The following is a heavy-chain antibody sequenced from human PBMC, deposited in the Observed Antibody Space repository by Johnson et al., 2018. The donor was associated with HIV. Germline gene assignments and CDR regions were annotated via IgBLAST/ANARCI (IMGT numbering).Heavy chain of an antibody. D-gene: IGHD1-26*01. CDR2: IKQDGSEK. CDR1: GFTFSNYW. J-gene: IGHJ3*02. Sequence: VQLVESGGGLVQPGGSLRLSCAASGFTFSNYWMTWVRQAPGKGLEWVANIKQDGSEKYYVDSVKGRFTISRDNAKNSLYLQMNSLRAEDTAVYYCARVRIWWELPGTVSAFDIWGQGTMVTVSS. V-gene: IGHV3-7*02. CDR3: ARVRIWWELPGTVSAFDI.